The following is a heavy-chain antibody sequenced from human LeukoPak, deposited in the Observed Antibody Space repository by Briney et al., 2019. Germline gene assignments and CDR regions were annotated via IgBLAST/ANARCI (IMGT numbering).Heavy chain of an antibody. CDR2: ISGSGGST. V-gene: IGHV3-23*01. D-gene: IGHD2-15*01. CDR3: AKVIVPYYYYYMDV. J-gene: IGHJ6*03. CDR1: GFTFSSYA. Sequence: GGSLRLSCAASGFTFSSYAMSWVRQAPGKGLEWVSAISGSGGSTYYADSVKGRFTSSGDNSKNTLYLQMNSLRAEDTVVYYCAKVIVPYYYYYMDVWGKGTTVTVSS.